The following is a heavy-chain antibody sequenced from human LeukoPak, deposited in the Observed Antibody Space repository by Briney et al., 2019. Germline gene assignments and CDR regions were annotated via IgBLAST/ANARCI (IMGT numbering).Heavy chain of an antibody. CDR3: AKVRDSYGFDY. CDR1: GFTFSSYG. D-gene: IGHD5-18*01. Sequence: GGSLRLSCAASGFTFSSYGMHWVRQAPGKGLEWVAVISYDGSNKYYADSVKGRFTISRDNSKNTLYLQMNSLRAEDTAVYYCAKVRDSYGFDYWGQGTLVTVSS. V-gene: IGHV3-30*18. J-gene: IGHJ4*02. CDR2: ISYDGSNK.